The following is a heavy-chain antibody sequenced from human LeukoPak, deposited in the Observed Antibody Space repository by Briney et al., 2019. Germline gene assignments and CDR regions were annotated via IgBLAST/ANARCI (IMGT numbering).Heavy chain of an antibody. CDR2: IYYSGST. V-gene: IGHV4-59*08. CDR3: ARTRGVPYGDYLNDY. Sequence: SETLSLTCTVSGGSISSYYWSWIRQPPGKGLEWIGYIYYSGSTNYNPSLKSRVTISVDASKNQFSLKLSSVTAADTAVYYCARTRGVPYGDYLNDYWGQGTLVTVSS. D-gene: IGHD4-17*01. CDR1: GGSISSYY. J-gene: IGHJ4*02.